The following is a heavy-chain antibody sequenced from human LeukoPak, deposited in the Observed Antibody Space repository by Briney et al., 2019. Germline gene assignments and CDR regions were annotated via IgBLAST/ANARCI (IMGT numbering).Heavy chain of an antibody. J-gene: IGHJ4*02. V-gene: IGHV3-7*03. Sequence: GGSLRLSCAASGFTFSSYAIHWVRQAPGKGLEWVANIKQDGSGLYYMESVKGRFTISRDNAKNLLYLRMTSLRAEDTAVYYCARDPGRTGFDYWGQGTLVTVSS. D-gene: IGHD1/OR15-1a*01. CDR2: IKQDGSGL. CDR1: GFTFSSYA. CDR3: ARDPGRTGFDY.